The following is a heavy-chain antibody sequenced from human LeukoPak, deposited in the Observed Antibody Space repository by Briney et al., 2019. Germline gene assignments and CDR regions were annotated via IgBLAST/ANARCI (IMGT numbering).Heavy chain of an antibody. CDR2: IWYDGSIK. CDR3: ARAVGPFDF. Sequence: GGSLRLSCAASGFTFSTYGMHWVRQTPGKGLEWVAVIWYDGSIKYYGDSVKGRFTISRDNSKNTLYLQMNSLRAEDTAMYYCARAVGPFDFWGPGTLVIVSS. V-gene: IGHV3-33*01. J-gene: IGHJ3*01. CDR1: GFTFSTYG.